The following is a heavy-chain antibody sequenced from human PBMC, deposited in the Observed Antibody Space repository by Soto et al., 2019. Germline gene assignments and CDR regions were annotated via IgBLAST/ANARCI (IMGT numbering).Heavy chain of an antibody. V-gene: IGHV3-30*18. CDR1: GFTFSSYG. D-gene: IGHD3-10*01. J-gene: IGHJ6*02. CDR3: AKDEGSGSYYYGMDV. CDR2: ISYDGSNK. Sequence: GGSLRLSCAASGFTFSSYGMHWVRQAPGKGLEWVAVISYDGSNKYYADSVKGRFTISRDNSKNTLYLQMNSLRAEDTAVYYCAKDEGSGSYYYGMDVWGQGTTVTVSS.